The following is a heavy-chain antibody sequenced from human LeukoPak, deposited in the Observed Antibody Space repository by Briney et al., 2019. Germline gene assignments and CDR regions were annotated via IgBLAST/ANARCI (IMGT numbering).Heavy chain of an antibody. CDR2: INWNGGST. Sequence: GGSLRLSCAASGFTFDDYGMSWVRQAPGKGLEWVSGINWNGGSTGYADSVKGRFTISRDNAKNSLYLQMNSLRAEDTALYYCARGSSSWGWDYYYYYYMDVWGKGTTVTVSS. V-gene: IGHV3-20*04. CDR1: GFTFDDYG. J-gene: IGHJ6*03. CDR3: ARGSSSWGWDYYYYYYMDV. D-gene: IGHD6-13*01.